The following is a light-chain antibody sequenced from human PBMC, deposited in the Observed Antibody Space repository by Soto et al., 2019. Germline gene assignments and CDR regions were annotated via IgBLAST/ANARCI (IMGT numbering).Light chain of an antibody. CDR2: DAS. J-gene: IGKJ1*01. Sequence: DIPLTQSPSTLSASLLDSVTVXCPASQSVSGWLAWYQQKPGEAPKLLIYDASALPRGVPSRFSGSGSGTKFTLTIASLQPDDFATYYCQQYETFSGTFGPGTKVDIK. V-gene: IGKV1-5*01. CDR3: QQYETFSGT. CDR1: QSVSGW.